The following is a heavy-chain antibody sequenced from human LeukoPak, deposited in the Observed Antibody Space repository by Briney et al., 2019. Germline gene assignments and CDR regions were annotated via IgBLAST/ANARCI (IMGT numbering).Heavy chain of an antibody. Sequence: GASVKVSCKASGGTFSSYAISWVRQAPGQGLEWMGGIIPIFGTANYAQKLQGRVTMTTDTSTSTAYMELRSLRSDDTAVYYCARDGPLHVDTADYWGQGTLVTVSS. CDR2: IIPIFGTA. CDR1: GGTFSSYA. J-gene: IGHJ4*02. CDR3: ARDGPLHVDTADY. D-gene: IGHD5-18*01. V-gene: IGHV1-69*05.